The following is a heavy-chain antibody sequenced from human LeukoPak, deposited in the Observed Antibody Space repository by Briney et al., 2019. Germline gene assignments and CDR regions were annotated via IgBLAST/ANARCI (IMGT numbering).Heavy chain of an antibody. CDR3: ATDPVYDSSGYSHLPPRY. CDR1: GYTLTELS. CDR2: FDPGDGET. D-gene: IGHD3-22*01. V-gene: IGHV1-24*01. Sequence: ASVKVSCKVSGYTLTELSMHWVRQAPGKGLEWMGGFDPGDGETIYAQKFQGRVTMTEDTSTDTAYMELSSLRSEDTAVYYCATDPVYDSSGYSHLPPRYWGQGTLVTVSS. J-gene: IGHJ4*02.